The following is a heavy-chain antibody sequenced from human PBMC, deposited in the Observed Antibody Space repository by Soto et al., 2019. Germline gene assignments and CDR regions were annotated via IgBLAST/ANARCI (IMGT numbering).Heavy chain of an antibody. V-gene: IGHV4-59*01. J-gene: IGHJ4*02. CDR1: GGSISSYY. D-gene: IGHD4-17*01. CDR2: IYYSGST. Sequence: QVQLQESGPGLVRPSETLSLTCTVSGGSISSYYWSWIRQPPGKGLEWIGYIYYSGSTNYHPSLKSRVTISVDTSKNQFSLKLSSVTAADTAVYYCARRYGDAVDFWGQGTLVTVSS. CDR3: ARRYGDAVDF.